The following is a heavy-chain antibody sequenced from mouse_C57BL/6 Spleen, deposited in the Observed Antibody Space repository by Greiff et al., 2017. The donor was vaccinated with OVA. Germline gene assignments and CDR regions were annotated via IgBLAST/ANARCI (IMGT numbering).Heavy chain of an antibody. CDR3: ARKDSPFDY. V-gene: IGHV1-19*01. CDR1: GYTFTDYY. CDR2: INPYNGGT. D-gene: IGHD6-1*01. J-gene: IGHJ2*01. Sequence: VQLQQSGPVLVKPGASVKMSCKASGYTFTDYYMNWVKQSHGKSLEWIGVINPYNGGTSYNQKFKGKATLTVDKSSSTAYMELNSLTTEDSAVYYCARKDSPFDYWGQGTTLTVSS.